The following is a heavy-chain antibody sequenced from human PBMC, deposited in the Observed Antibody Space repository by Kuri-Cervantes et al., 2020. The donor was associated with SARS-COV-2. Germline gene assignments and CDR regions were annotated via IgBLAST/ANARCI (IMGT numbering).Heavy chain of an antibody. J-gene: IGHJ4*02. CDR1: GYTFSSYA. D-gene: IGHD4-17*01. V-gene: IGHV1-69*13. CDR3: ARPPEEGAVTTWGNDY. CDR2: IIPIFGTA. Sequence: SVKVSCKASGYTFSSYAISWVRQAPGQGLEWMGGIIPIFGTANYAQKFQGRVTITADESTSTAYMELSSLRSEDTAVYYCARPPEEGAVTTWGNDYWGQGILVTVSS.